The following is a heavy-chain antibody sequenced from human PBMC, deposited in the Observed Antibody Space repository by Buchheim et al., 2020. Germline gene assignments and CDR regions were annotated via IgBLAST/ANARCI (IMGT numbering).Heavy chain of an antibody. Sequence: QVQLQESGPGLVKPSQTLSLTCAISGGSISSGGYSWSWIRQPPGKGLEWIGYIYYSGSTYYNPSLKSRVTISVDTYKNQFSLKLSSVTAADTAVYYCAREKAAAGRQYYDFWSGYSNWFDPWGQGTL. CDR3: AREKAAAGRQYYDFWSGYSNWFDP. CDR1: GGSISSGGYS. CDR2: IYYSGST. V-gene: IGHV4-30-4*07. J-gene: IGHJ5*02. D-gene: IGHD3-3*01.